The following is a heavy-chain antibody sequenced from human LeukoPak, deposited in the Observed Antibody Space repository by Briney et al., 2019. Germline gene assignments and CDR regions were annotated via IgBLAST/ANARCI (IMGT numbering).Heavy chain of an antibody. Sequence: ASVKVSCKASGYTFTSYYMHWVRQAPGQGLEWMGIINPSGGSTSYAQKFQGRVTMTRDTSISTAYMELSRLRSDDTAVYYCAREGAIAVAGQFDYWGQGTLVTVSS. V-gene: IGHV1-46*01. D-gene: IGHD6-19*01. CDR2: INPSGGST. J-gene: IGHJ4*02. CDR3: AREGAIAVAGQFDY. CDR1: GYTFTSYY.